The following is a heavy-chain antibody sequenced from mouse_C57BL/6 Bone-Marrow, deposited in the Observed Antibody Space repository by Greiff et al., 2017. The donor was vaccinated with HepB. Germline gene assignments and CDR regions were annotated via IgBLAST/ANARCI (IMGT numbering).Heavy chain of an antibody. CDR3: ARGGLRGFDY. J-gene: IGHJ2*01. CDR2: SRNKANDYTT. CDR1: GFTFSDFY. V-gene: IGHV7-1*01. D-gene: IGHD2-4*01. Sequence: EVKVVESGGGLVQSGRSLRLSCATSGFTFSDFYMEWVRQAPGKGLEWIAASRNKANDYTTEYSATVKGRFIVSRDTSQSILYLQMNALSAEDTAIDYCARGGLRGFDYWGQGTTLTVSS.